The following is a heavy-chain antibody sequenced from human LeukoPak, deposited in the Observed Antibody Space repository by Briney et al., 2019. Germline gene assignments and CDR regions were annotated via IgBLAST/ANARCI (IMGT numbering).Heavy chain of an antibody. Sequence: PSETLSLTCSVSGGSISSSSSYWGWIRQPPGKGLEWIGEINHSGSTNYNPSLKSRVTISVDTSKNQFSLKLSSVTAADTAVYYCARNYGSGSYDFDYWGQGTLVTVSS. CDR1: GGSISSSSSY. V-gene: IGHV4-39*07. J-gene: IGHJ4*02. CDR2: INHSGST. D-gene: IGHD3-10*01. CDR3: ARNYGSGSYDFDY.